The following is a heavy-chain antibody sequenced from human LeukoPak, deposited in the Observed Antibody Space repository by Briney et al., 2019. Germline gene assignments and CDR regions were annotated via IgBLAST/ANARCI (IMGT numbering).Heavy chain of an antibody. J-gene: IGHJ4*02. D-gene: IGHD2-15*01. V-gene: IGHV3-30*02. Sequence: GGSLRLSCAASVFTFSGYGIHWVRQAPGRGREWVAVIWFDGSNKYYADSVKGRFTISRDNSKNTLYLQMNSLRAEDAAVYYCAKDASPYCGGGSCARNYFDYWGQGTLVTVSS. CDR3: AKDASPYCGGGSCARNYFDY. CDR2: IWFDGSNK. CDR1: VFTFSGYG.